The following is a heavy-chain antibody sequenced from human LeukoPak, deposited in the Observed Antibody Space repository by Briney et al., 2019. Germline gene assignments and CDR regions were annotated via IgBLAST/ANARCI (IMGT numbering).Heavy chain of an antibody. CDR2: INGSGGST. V-gene: IGHV3-23*01. J-gene: IGHJ1*01. D-gene: IGHD1-26*01. CDR1: RFTFSSYW. CDR3: ALDWWSGATTGAEYFQR. Sequence: GGSLRLSCAASRFTFSSYWMSWVRQAPGKWLEWVSAINGSGGSTYYADSVKGRFTISRDNSKNTLYLQMNSLRAEDTAVYYCALDWWSGATTGAEYFQRWGQGTLVTASS.